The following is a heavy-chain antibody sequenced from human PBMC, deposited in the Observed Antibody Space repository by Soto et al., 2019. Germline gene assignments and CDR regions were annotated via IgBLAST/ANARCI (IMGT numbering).Heavy chain of an antibody. CDR3: ARSPGGYYID. D-gene: IGHD2-15*01. CDR2: NSWDGGTS. V-gene: IGHV3-43*01. CDR1: GFTLSRYT. J-gene: IGHJ3*01. Sequence: GGSLRLSCAASGFTLSRYTMHWVRQAPGKGLEWVALNSWDGGTSAYADSVKGRFTVSRDNAKNTLYLQMNSLRAEDTAVYYCARSPGGYYIDWGQGTMVTVSS.